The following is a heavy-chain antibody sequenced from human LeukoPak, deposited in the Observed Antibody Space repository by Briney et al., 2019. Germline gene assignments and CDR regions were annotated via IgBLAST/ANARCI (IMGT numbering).Heavy chain of an antibody. Sequence: GGSLRLSCAASGFTFSSYTMNWVRPAPGKGLEWVSSISGSSRHKYYADSVKGRFTISRDNAKNSLYLQMNSLRAEDTAVYYCARTANFAAGYYIDYWGQGTLVTVSS. CDR3: ARTANFAAGYYIDY. V-gene: IGHV3-21*01. D-gene: IGHD6-13*01. J-gene: IGHJ4*02. CDR1: GFTFSSYT. CDR2: ISGSSRHK.